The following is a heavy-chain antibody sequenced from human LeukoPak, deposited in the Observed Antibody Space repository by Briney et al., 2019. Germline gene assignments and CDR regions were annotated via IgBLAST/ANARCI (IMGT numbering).Heavy chain of an antibody. CDR1: GFTFDDYA. D-gene: IGHD3-10*01. V-gene: IGHV3-43D*04. J-gene: IGHJ6*04. CDR2: ISWDGGST. CDR3: AKAEDYYGSGSRYYGMDV. Sequence: GGSLRLSCAASGFTFDDYAMHWVRQAPGKGLEWVSLISWDGGSTYYADSVKGRFTISRDNSKNSLYLQMNSLRAEDTALYYCAKAEDYYGSGSRYYGMDVWGKGTTVTVSS.